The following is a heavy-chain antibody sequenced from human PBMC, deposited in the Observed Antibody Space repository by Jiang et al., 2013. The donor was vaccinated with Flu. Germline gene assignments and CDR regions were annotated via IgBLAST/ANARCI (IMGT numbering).Heavy chain of an antibody. CDR2: ISYDGSNK. Sequence: VQLLESGGGVVQPGRSLRLSCAASGFTFSSYGMHWVRQAPGKGLEWVAVISYDGSNKYYADSVKGRFTISRDNSKNTLYLQMNSLRAEDTAVYYCAKSDYYDSSGYQDYFDY. CDR1: GFTFSSYG. CDR3: AKSDYYDSSGYQDYFDY. V-gene: IGHV3-30*18. D-gene: IGHD3-22*01. J-gene: IGHJ4*01.